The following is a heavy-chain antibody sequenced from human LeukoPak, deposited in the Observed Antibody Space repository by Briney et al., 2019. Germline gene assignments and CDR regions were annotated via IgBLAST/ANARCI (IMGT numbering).Heavy chain of an antibody. Sequence: GGSLRLSCAASGFTFSSYGMHWVRQAPGKGLEWLTFIRYDGNIQYYADSVKGRFTISRDYSKNTLYLQMNSLRTEETAVYYCAKGPAMVRGTFDPWGQGTLVTVSS. CDR3: AKGPAMVRGTFDP. J-gene: IGHJ5*02. CDR1: GFTFSSYG. CDR2: IRYDGNIQ. V-gene: IGHV3-30*02. D-gene: IGHD3-10*01.